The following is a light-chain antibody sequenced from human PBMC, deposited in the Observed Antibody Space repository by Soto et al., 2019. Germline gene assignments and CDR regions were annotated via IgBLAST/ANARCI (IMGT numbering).Light chain of an antibody. J-gene: IGLJ1*01. CDR1: NRDVGGFNY. Sequence: QSALTQPASVSGSPGQSITISCTGTNRDVGGFNYVSWYQQHPGKAPKLMIYDVIDRPSGVSNRFSASKSGNTASLTISGLQAEDEADYYCNSYTDSGSYVFGTGTKPPS. CDR2: DVI. CDR3: NSYTDSGSYV. V-gene: IGLV2-14*01.